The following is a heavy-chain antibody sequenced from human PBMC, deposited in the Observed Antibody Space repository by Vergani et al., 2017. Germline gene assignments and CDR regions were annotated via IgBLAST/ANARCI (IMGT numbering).Heavy chain of an antibody. J-gene: IGHJ1*01. D-gene: IGHD6-13*01. CDR3: ARGSYSSSWYAAEYFQH. CDR1: GGSISSYY. Sequence: QVQLQESGPGLVKPSETLSLTCTVSGGSISSYYWSWIRQPAGKGLEWIGRIYTSGSTNYNPSLKSRVTISVDTSKNQFSLKLSSVTAADTAVYYCARGSYSSSWYAAEYFQHWGQGTLVTVSS. CDR2: IYTSGST. V-gene: IGHV4-4*07.